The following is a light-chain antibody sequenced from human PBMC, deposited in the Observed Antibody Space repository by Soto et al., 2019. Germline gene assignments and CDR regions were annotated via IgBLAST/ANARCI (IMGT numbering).Light chain of an antibody. CDR3: SSYTTSSTYV. CDR2: DVS. CDR1: TSAVGGYNY. J-gene: IGLJ1*01. V-gene: IGLV2-14*03. Sequence: QSALTQPASVSGSLGQRIPIPGPGTTSAVGGYNYVSWYQHHPGKAPKLMIYDVSNRPSGVSSRFSGSKSGNTASLTISGLQAEDEADYYCSSYTTSSTYVFGTGTKLTVL.